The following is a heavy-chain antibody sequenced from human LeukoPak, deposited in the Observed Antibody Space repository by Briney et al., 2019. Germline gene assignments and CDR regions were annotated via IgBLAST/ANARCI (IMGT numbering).Heavy chain of an antibody. V-gene: IGHV3-23*01. CDR1: GFTFSSYV. D-gene: IGHD3-22*01. J-gene: IGHJ5*02. Sequence: GGSLRLSCAASGFTFSSYVMSWVRLAPGKGLEWVSGISGSGGNTYYADSVKGRFTISRDNSKNTLYLQMNSLRAEDTAIYYCAKDKIYYDAWGQGTLVTVSS. CDR2: ISGSGGNT. CDR3: AKDKIYYDA.